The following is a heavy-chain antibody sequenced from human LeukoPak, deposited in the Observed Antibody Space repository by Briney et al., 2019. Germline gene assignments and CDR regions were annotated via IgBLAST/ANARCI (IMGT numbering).Heavy chain of an antibody. D-gene: IGHD6-13*01. Sequence: PSETLSLTCTVSGGSISSSSYHWGWIRQPPGKELEWIGTIYYSGSTYYNPSLKSRVTISVDTSKNQFSPKLSSVIAADTAVYYCARRVYSSSSGFDYWGQGTLVTVST. J-gene: IGHJ4*02. CDR2: IYYSGST. CDR3: ARRVYSSSSGFDY. CDR1: GGSISSSSYH. V-gene: IGHV4-39*01.